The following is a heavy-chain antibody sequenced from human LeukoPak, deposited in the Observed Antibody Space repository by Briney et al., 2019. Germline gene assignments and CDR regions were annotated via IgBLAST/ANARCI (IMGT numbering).Heavy chain of an antibody. J-gene: IGHJ6*02. V-gene: IGHV3-33*01. Sequence: GGSLRLSCAASGFTFSSYGMHWVRQAPGKGLEWVAVIWYDGSNKYYADSVEGRFTISRDNSKNTLYLQMNSLRAEDTAVYYCARETGTTINYYYGMDVWGQGTTVTVSS. CDR2: IWYDGSNK. CDR1: GFTFSSYG. CDR3: ARETGTTINYYYGMDV. D-gene: IGHD1-7*01.